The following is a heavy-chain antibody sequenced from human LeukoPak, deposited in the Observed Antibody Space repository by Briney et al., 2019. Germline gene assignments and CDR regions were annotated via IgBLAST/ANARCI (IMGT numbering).Heavy chain of an antibody. CDR2: IYSTGDT. D-gene: IGHD2-15*01. Sequence: SETLSLTCTVSGGSISGFYGSWIRQPPGKGLGWIGYIYSTGDTNSDPSLKSRVTVSLDTSKNQVSLRLSSVTAADTAVYYCARHPFATPFDYWGRGTLVTVSS. V-gene: IGHV4-59*08. J-gene: IGHJ4*02. CDR3: ARHPFATPFDY. CDR1: GGSISGFY.